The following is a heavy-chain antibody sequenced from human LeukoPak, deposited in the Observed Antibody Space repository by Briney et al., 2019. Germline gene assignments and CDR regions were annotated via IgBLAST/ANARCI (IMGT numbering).Heavy chain of an antibody. D-gene: IGHD3-22*01. CDR3: AITDSSGYYCDY. CDR2: INHSGCT. CDR1: GGSFSGYY. V-gene: IGHV4-34*01. Sequence: PSETLSLTCAVYGGSFSGYYWSWIRQPPGKGLEWIGEINHSGCTNYNPSLKSRVTISVDTSKNQFSLKLSSVTAADTAVYYCAITDSSGYYCDYWGQGTLVTVSS. J-gene: IGHJ4*02.